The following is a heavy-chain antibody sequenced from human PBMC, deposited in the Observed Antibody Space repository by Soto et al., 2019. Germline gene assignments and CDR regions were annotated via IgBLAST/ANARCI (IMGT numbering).Heavy chain of an antibody. CDR3: ARGDGSVTAGYYYYGMDV. CDR1: GGPISSFY. J-gene: IGHJ6*02. CDR2: IHYSGST. V-gene: IGHV4-59*01. Sequence: PSETLSLTSPVSGGPISSFYWGWIRQPPGKGLELIAYIHYSGSTNYNPSLKSRVTISVDTSKNQFSLTLSSVTAADTAVYYCARGDGSVTAGYYYYGMDVWGPGTTVTAS. D-gene: IGHD1-26*01.